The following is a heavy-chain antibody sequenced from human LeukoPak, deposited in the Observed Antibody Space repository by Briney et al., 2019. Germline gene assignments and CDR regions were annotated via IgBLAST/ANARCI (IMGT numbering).Heavy chain of an antibody. Sequence: PGRSLRLSCAASGFTFSNYAMHWVRQAPGKGLEWVAVISYDGRNKYYADSVKGRFTISRDDSKNTVYLQMNSLRLEDTAVYYCASPDSGYDSSVTDYWGQGTLVTVSS. CDR1: GFTFSNYA. CDR3: ASPDSGYDSSVTDY. V-gene: IGHV3-30*04. J-gene: IGHJ4*02. D-gene: IGHD5-12*01. CDR2: ISYDGRNK.